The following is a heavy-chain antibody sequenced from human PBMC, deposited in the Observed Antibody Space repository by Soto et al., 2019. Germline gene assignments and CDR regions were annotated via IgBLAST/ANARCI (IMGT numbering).Heavy chain of an antibody. D-gene: IGHD1-26*01. V-gene: IGHV3-30*18. CDR3: AKDEGVGGTLGLFDY. Sequence: QVQLVESGGGAVQPGESLRLSCVASGFDFTYYAMHWVRQAPGKGLESVAVMSSDGSKIHHTDSVKGRFTISRVNSKNTLYLQMNGLRKEDTAVYFCAKDEGVGGTLGLFDYWGQGTLVSVSS. CDR1: GFDFTYYA. CDR2: MSSDGSKI. J-gene: IGHJ4*02.